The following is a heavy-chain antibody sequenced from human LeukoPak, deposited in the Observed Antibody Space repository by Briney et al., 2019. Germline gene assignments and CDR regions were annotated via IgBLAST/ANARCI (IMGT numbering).Heavy chain of an antibody. D-gene: IGHD3-22*01. CDR1: GFTFSSYW. J-gene: IGHJ4*02. Sequence: GGSLRLSCAASGFTFSSYWMAWVRQAPGKGLEWVANINRDGSDKNYVDSVKGRFTISRDNSKSTLYLQMNSLRAEDTAVYSCARDADGSGSPDYWGQGTLVTVSS. CDR2: INRDGSDK. V-gene: IGHV3-7*01. CDR3: ARDADGSGSPDY.